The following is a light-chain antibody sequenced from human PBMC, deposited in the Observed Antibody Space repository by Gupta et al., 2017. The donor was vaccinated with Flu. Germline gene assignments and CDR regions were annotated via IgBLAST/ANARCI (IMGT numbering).Light chain of an antibody. CDR1: SSDVGGYNC. CDR2: EVS. CDR3: SSCTSITTWV. Sequence: QSALTQPASVSGSPGQSITISCTGTSSDVGGYNCVSWYQQHPGKAPNLMFYEVSDRPSGVSSRFSGSKSGNTASLTISGLQAEDEADYYCSSCTSITTWVFGGGTKVTVL. V-gene: IGLV2-14*01. J-gene: IGLJ3*02.